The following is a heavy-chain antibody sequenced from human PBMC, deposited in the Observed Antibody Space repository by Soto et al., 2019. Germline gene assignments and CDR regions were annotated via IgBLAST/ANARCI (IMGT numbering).Heavy chain of an antibody. D-gene: IGHD6-19*01. V-gene: IGHV4-39*01. CDR1: NGSISSGYY. J-gene: IGHJ2*01. Sequence: LQLQESGPGLVKPSETLSLTCTVSNGSISSGYYWGWLRQTPGKGLEWIASIYYVGSTYYSPSLESRVTISVDTSNNQFSLRLNSVTAADTAVYYCARTAVATHWYFDLWGRGTLVT. CDR3: ARTAVATHWYFDL. CDR2: IYYVGST.